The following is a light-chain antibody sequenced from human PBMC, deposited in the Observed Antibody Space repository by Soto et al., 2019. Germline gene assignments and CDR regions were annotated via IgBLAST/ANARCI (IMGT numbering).Light chain of an antibody. V-gene: IGLV1-40*01. Sequence: QSVLTQPPSVSGAPGQRVTISCTGSSSNIGAGYDVHWYQQLPATAPKLLIYGNSNRPSVVPDRFSGSTSGTSASLASTGLQAEDEADYYCQSYDRSLSGSVFGGGTKLTVL. CDR1: SSNIGAGYD. CDR2: GNS. CDR3: QSYDRSLSGSV. J-gene: IGLJ2*01.